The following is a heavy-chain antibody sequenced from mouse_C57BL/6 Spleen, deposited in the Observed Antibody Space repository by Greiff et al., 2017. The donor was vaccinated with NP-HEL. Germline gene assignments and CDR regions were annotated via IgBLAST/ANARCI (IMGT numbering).Heavy chain of an antibody. CDR2: ISSGGSYT. CDR1: GFTFSSYG. D-gene: IGHD2-1*01. J-gene: IGHJ3*01. V-gene: IGHV5-6*01. Sequence: EVQLQESGGDLVKPGGSLKLSCAASGFTFSSYGMSWVRQTPDNRLEWVATISSGGSYTYYPDSVKGRFTISSHNAKNTQYRRMSSLKSEDTAMYYCARPLLWYPWFAYWGQGTLVTVSA. CDR3: ARPLLWYPWFAY.